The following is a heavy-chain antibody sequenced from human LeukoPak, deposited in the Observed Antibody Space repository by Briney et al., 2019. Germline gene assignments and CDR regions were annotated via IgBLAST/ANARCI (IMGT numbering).Heavy chain of an antibody. Sequence: SETLSLTCTVSGGSISSSSYYWGWIRQPPGKGLEWIGSIYYSGSTYYNPSLKSRVTISVDTSKNQFSLKLSSVTAADTAVYYCARTRTAMVTKHAFDIWGQGTMVTVPS. CDR1: GGSISSSSYY. CDR3: ARTRTAMVTKHAFDI. V-gene: IGHV4-39*01. J-gene: IGHJ3*02. CDR2: IYYSGST. D-gene: IGHD5-18*01.